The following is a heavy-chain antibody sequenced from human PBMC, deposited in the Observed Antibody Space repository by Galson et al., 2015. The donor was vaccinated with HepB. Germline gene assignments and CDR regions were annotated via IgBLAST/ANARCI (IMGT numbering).Heavy chain of an antibody. J-gene: IGHJ4*02. CDR2: INPNSGGT. CDR3: ASVYSSGWDANNYFDY. Sequence: SVKVSCKASGYTFTGYYMHWVRQAPGQGLEWMGWINPNSGGTNYAQKFQGRVTMTRDTSISTAYMELSRLRSDDTAVYYCASVYSSGWDANNYFDYWGQGTLVTVSS. V-gene: IGHV1-2*02. CDR1: GYTFTGYY. D-gene: IGHD6-19*01.